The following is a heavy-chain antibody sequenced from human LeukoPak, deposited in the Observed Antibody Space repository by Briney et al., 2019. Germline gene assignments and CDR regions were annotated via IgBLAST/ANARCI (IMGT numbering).Heavy chain of an antibody. J-gene: IGHJ4*02. CDR3: ARFTAAAEGFDY. Sequence: SETLSLTCAVYGGSFSGYYWSWIRQPPGKGLEWIGEINHSGSTNYNPSLKSRVTISVDMSENQFSLKLSSVTAADTAVYYCARFTAAAEGFDYWGQGTLVTVSS. V-gene: IGHV4-34*01. CDR2: INHSGST. CDR1: GGSFSGYY. D-gene: IGHD6-13*01.